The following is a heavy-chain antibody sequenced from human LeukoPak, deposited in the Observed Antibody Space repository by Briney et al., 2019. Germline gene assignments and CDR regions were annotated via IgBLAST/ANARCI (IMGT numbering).Heavy chain of an antibody. CDR2: IYTSGSANY. D-gene: IGHD4-17*01. CDR1: GGSISSYY. V-gene: IGHV4-4*07. J-gene: IGHJ3*02. CDR3: ASGDANTAAAFDI. Sequence: SETLSLTCTVSGGSISSYYWNWIRQPAGKGLEWIGRIYTSGSANYNYNPSLKSRVTMPVDTSKNQFSLKLSSVTAADTAVYYCASGDANTAAAFDIWGRGTMVTVSS.